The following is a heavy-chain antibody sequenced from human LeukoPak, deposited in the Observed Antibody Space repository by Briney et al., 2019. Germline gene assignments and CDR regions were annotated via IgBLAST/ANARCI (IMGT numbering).Heavy chain of an antibody. V-gene: IGHV1-8*01. Sequence: GASVKVSCKASGYTFTSCDINWVRQATGQGLEWMGWMNPNSGNTGYAQKFQGRVTMTRNTSISTAYMELSSLRSEDTAVYYCARGRRDYDSSGYKVYWGQGTLVTVSS. D-gene: IGHD3-22*01. J-gene: IGHJ4*02. CDR2: MNPNSGNT. CDR1: GYTFTSCD. CDR3: ARGRRDYDSSGYKVY.